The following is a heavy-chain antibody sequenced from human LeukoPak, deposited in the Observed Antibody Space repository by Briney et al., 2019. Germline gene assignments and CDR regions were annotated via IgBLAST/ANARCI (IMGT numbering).Heavy chain of an antibody. CDR2: VSAEGDIQ. D-gene: IGHD3-10*01. CDR1: GFRFSSYD. CDR3: TRDMIRGVPDHIDY. Sequence: PGGSQRLSCAATGFRFSSYDMHWVRQAPGKGLEWVAAVSAEGDIQIYLDSVMGRFTISRDNSKSTLYLQMNSLRIEDTGFYYCTRDMIRGVPDHIDYWGQGTLVTVSS. V-gene: IGHV3-30-3*01. J-gene: IGHJ4*02.